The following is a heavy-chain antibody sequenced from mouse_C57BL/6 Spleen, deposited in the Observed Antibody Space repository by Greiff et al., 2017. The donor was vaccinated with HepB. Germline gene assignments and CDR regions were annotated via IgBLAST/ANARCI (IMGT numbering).Heavy chain of an antibody. Sequence: VQLQQSGAELARPGASVKLSCKASGYTFTSYGISWVKQRTGQGLEWIGEIYPRSGNTYYNEKFKGKATLTADKSSSTAYMELRSLTSEDSAVYFCARGNYYDYDGAAMDYWGQGTSVTVSS. CDR1: GYTFTSYG. D-gene: IGHD2-4*01. CDR3: ARGNYYDYDGAAMDY. V-gene: IGHV1-81*01. J-gene: IGHJ4*01. CDR2: IYPRSGNT.